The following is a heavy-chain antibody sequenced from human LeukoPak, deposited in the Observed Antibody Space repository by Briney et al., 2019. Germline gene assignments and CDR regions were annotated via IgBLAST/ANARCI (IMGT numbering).Heavy chain of an antibody. Sequence: NTSETLSLTCAVYGGSFSGYYWSWIRQPPGKGLEWIGEINHSGSTNYNPSLKSRVTISVDTSKNQFSLKLSSVTAADTAVYYCARGNPAWLVKKGGLEYWGQGTLVTVSS. D-gene: IGHD6-19*01. CDR1: GGSFSGYY. V-gene: IGHV4-34*01. CDR2: INHSGST. CDR3: ARGNPAWLVKKGGLEY. J-gene: IGHJ4*02.